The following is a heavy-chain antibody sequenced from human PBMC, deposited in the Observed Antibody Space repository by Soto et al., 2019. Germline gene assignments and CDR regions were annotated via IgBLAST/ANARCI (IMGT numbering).Heavy chain of an antibody. Sequence: SVKVSCKASGGTFSSYAISWLRQAPGQGLEWMGGIIPIFGTASYAQKFQGRVTITADESTSTAYMELSSLRSEDTAVYYCARTAAALPYYFDYWGQGTLVTVSS. D-gene: IGHD6-13*01. V-gene: IGHV1-69*13. CDR3: ARTAAALPYYFDY. CDR2: IIPIFGTA. J-gene: IGHJ4*02. CDR1: GGTFSSYA.